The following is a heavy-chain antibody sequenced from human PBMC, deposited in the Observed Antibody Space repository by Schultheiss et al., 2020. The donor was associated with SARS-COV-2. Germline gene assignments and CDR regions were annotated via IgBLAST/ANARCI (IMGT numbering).Heavy chain of an antibody. CDR1: GGSISSYY. D-gene: IGHD5-18*01. J-gene: IGHJ4*02. Sequence: SETLSLTCTVSGGSISSYYWSWIRQPPGKGLEWIEYIYHSGSTYYNPSLKSRVTISLDTSKNQFSLKLSSVTAADTAVYYCARGPAGYSYGFVDYWGQGTLVTVSS. CDR2: IYHSGST. CDR3: ARGPAGYSYGFVDY. V-gene: IGHV4-59*12.